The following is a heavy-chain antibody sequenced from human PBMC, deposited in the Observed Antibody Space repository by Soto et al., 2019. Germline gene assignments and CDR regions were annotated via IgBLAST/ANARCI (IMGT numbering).Heavy chain of an antibody. CDR1: GGTFSSYT. Sequence: QVQLVQSGAEVKKPGSSVKVSCKASGGTFSSYTISWVRQAPGQGLEWMGRIIPILGIANYAQKFQGRVTITADKSTSTDYMELSGLRSEDTAVYYCARRGYSYGPNWFDPWGQGTLVTVSS. V-gene: IGHV1-69*02. CDR2: IIPILGIA. J-gene: IGHJ5*02. D-gene: IGHD5-18*01. CDR3: ARRGYSYGPNWFDP.